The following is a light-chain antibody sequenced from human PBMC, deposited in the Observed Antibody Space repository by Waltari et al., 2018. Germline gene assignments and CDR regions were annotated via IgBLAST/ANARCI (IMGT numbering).Light chain of an antibody. V-gene: IGKV1-39*01. Sequence: DIQMTQSPSSLSASVGARVTITCRASQSISSYLNWYQQKPGKAPKLLIYAASSLQSGVPSRFGGSGSGTDFTLTISSLQPEDFATYYCQQSYSTPFTFGPGTKVDIK. CDR2: AAS. J-gene: IGKJ3*01. CDR1: QSISSY. CDR3: QQSYSTPFT.